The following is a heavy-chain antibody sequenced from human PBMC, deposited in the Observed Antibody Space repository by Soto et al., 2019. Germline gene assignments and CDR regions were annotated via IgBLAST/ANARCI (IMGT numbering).Heavy chain of an antibody. V-gene: IGHV1-18*01. CDR3: AREGYYYGSGSYSPPRYYGMDV. CDR2: ISAYNDNT. CDR1: GYTFTNYG. Sequence: QIQLVQSGAEVKKAGASVKVSCKASGYTFTNYGISWVRQALGQGLEWMGWISAYNDNTNYAQKFQGRVTLTTDTSTRTAYMGRRSLTSDDTAVYYCAREGYYYGSGSYSPPRYYGMDVWGQGTTVTVFS. J-gene: IGHJ6*01. D-gene: IGHD3-10*01.